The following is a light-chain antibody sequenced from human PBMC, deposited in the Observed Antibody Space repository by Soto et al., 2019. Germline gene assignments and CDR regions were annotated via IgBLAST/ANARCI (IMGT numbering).Light chain of an antibody. CDR2: GAS. V-gene: IGKV3-20*01. CDR1: QSISSSF. CDR3: QQYGSSPWT. Sequence: EIVLTQSPGTLSLSPGERATLSCRASQSISSSFLGWYQQKPGQAPSLLIYGASSRATGIPDRFSGSGSGTDFILTISRLEPEDFAVYYCQQYGSSPWTFGQGTKVEIK. J-gene: IGKJ1*01.